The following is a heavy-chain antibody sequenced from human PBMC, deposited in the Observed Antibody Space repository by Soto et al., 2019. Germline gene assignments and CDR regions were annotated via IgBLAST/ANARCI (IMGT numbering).Heavy chain of an antibody. J-gene: IGHJ4*02. CDR2: ISPHKDNT. D-gene: IGHD3-10*01. CDR3: ARDLDGSGSYYTNY. Sequence: QVQLVQSGAEVKKPGASVKVSCKTSGYSFSSIGISWVRQAPGQGLEWMGWISPHKDNTYYAQRLQGRVTMTTDTSTSTAYMELRSLRSDDTAVYFWARDLDGSGSYYTNYWGQGTLVTVSS. V-gene: IGHV1-18*01. CDR1: GYSFSSIG.